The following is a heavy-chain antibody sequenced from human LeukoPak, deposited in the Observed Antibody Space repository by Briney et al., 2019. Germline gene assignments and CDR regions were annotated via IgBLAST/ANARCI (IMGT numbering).Heavy chain of an antibody. CDR3: AANTFMDV. D-gene: IGHD2/OR15-2a*01. Sequence: PGGSLRLSCAASGFTFDDYAMHWVRQAPGKGLEWVSLISRDGDSTYYADSVKGRFTIYRDNSKNSLYLQMNSLRAEDTAFYYCAANTFMDVWGKGTTVTVSS. V-gene: IGHV3-43D*04. CDR2: ISRDGDST. CDR1: GFTFDDYA. J-gene: IGHJ6*03.